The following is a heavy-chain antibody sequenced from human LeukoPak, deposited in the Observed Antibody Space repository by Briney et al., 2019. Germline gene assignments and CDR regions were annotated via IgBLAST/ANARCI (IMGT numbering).Heavy chain of an antibody. V-gene: IGHV3-74*01. D-gene: IGHD3-22*01. CDR2: INSDGSST. J-gene: IGHJ4*02. CDR1: GFTFSSYG. CDR3: AREVGETYYYDSSGYYYDY. Sequence: PGGSLRLSCAASGFTFSSYGMHWVRQAPGKGLVWVSRINSDGSSTNYADSVKGRFTISRDNAKNTLYLQMNSLRAEDTAVYYCAREVGETYYYDSSGYYYDYWGQGTLVTVSS.